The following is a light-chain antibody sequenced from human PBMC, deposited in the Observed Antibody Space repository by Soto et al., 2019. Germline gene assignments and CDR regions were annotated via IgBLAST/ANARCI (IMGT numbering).Light chain of an antibody. J-gene: IGKJ1*01. Sequence: DIQMTQAPSTLSAAIGDSVSITCRANQSISVWLAWYQQKPGKAPKVLIYKASRLESGVPSRFSGSGSGTEFTLTISSLQPDDFATYYCQQYSSYSPETFGQGTKVDIK. V-gene: IGKV1-5*03. CDR3: QQYSSYSPET. CDR1: QSISVW. CDR2: KAS.